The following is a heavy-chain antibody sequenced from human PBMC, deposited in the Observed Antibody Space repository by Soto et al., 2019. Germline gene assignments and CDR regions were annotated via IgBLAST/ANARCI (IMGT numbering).Heavy chain of an antibody. CDR1: GFSLSTTGVG. CDR2: IYWDDDK. V-gene: IGHV2-5*02. CDR3: AQRLRDYGWGRERANYFDL. J-gene: IGHJ5*02. Sequence: QITLKESGPTLVRPTQTLTLTCTFSGFSLSTTGVGVCWIRQPPGKALEWLALIYWDDDKRYSPSLKSRLTITSDTAKNEVILTMTNMDPVDTATYYCAQRLRDYGWGRERANYFDLWGHGTLVTVSS. D-gene: IGHD3-16*01.